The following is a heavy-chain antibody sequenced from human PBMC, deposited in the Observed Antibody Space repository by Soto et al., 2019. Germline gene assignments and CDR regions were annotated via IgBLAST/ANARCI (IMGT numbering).Heavy chain of an antibody. CDR1: GFTFSSCA. V-gene: IGHV3-23*01. D-gene: IGHD6-19*01. Sequence: EVQLLESGGGLVQPGGCLRLSCAASGFTFSSCAMSWVRQAPGKGLQWVSAITGPGRTYYADSVKGRFTISRDNSKSTLYLQMNSLRAEDTAIYYCAKDKMEEWLVGGYFDYWGQGALVTVSS. J-gene: IGHJ4*02. CDR2: ITGPGRT. CDR3: AKDKMEEWLVGGYFDY.